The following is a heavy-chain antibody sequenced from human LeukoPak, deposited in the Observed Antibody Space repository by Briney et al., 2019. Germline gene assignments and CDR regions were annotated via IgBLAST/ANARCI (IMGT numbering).Heavy chain of an antibody. Sequence: PSETLSLTCTVSGGSISSYYWSWIRQPPGKGLEWIGLIYFTGTATLNPSLRSRVAMSVDLAKNQLFLKLASMTAADTAMYYCARKDGDYWGQGTLVSVSS. J-gene: IGHJ4*02. CDR1: GGSISSYY. CDR3: ARKDGDY. V-gene: IGHV4-59*12. CDR2: IYFTGTA.